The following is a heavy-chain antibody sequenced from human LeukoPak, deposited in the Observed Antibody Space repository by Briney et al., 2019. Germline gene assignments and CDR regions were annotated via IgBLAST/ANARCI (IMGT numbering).Heavy chain of an antibody. V-gene: IGHV3-7*01. J-gene: IGHJ4*02. CDR1: GFTFSTYS. CDR2: IKQDGSAK. Sequence: GGSLRLSCAASGFTFSTYSMNWVRRAPGMGLEWVANIKQDGSAKYYMDSVKGRFTISRDSAKNSLYLQMNSLRAEDTAVYYCAKIYCTSTDCYYDYWGQGTLVTVSS. D-gene: IGHD2-2*01. CDR3: AKIYCTSTDCYYDY.